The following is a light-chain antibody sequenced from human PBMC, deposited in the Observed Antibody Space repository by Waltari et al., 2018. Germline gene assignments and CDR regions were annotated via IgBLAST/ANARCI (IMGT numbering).Light chain of an antibody. V-gene: IGLV2-8*01. J-gene: IGLJ2*01. Sequence: QSALTQPPSASGSPGQSVAISCTGTSRDVCGYNYVSWYQQHPGKAPKLIIYEVSKRPSGVPDRFSGSKSGNTASLTVSGLQADDEADFYCSSYAGSNDPVVFGGGTKLTVL. CDR2: EVS. CDR1: SRDVCGYNY. CDR3: SSYAGSNDPVV.